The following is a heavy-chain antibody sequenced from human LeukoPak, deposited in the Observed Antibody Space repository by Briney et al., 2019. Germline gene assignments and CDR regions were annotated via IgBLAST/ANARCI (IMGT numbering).Heavy chain of an antibody. CDR3: ARQRAVDTSMAPIDY. V-gene: IGHV1-69*05. J-gene: IGHJ4*02. D-gene: IGHD5-18*01. Sequence: ASVKVSCKASGGTFSSYAISWVRQAPGQGLDWMGRIIPIFRTANYPQKFQDRVTITTDESTSTAYMELSSLRSEDTAVYYCARQRAVDTSMAPIDYWGQGTLVTVSS. CDR2: IIPIFRTA. CDR1: GGTFSSYA.